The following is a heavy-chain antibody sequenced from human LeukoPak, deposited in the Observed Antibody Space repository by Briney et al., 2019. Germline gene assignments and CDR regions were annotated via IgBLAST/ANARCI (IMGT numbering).Heavy chain of an antibody. Sequence: GGSLRLSCAASGFTFSSYGMHWVRQAPGKGLEWVAVISYDGSNKYYADSAKGRFTISRDNSKNTLYLQMNSLRAEDTAVYYCAKDHGGIFDYWGQGTLVTVSS. CDR1: GFTFSSYG. CDR3: AKDHGGIFDY. D-gene: IGHD1-14*01. J-gene: IGHJ4*02. V-gene: IGHV3-30*18. CDR2: ISYDGSNK.